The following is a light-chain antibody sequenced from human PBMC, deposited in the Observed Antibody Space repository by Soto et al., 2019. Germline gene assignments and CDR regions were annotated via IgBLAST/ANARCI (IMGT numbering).Light chain of an antibody. J-gene: IGKJ5*01. Sequence: IQMTQSPSTLSASVGYRVTITCRASQTISNWLAWYQQKPGKAPKLLIYKASTLESGVPSRFSGSGSGTEFTLTISSLQSEDFAVYYCQQHNVWPATFGQGTQLEIK. CDR3: QQHNVWPAT. CDR1: QTISNW. CDR2: KAS. V-gene: IGKV1-5*03.